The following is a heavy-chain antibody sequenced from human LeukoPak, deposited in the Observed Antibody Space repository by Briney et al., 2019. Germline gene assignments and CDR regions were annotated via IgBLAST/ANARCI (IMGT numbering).Heavy chain of an antibody. Sequence: ASVKVSCKASGYTFTSYDINWVRQATGQGLEWMGWMNPNGGNTGYAQKFQGRVTMTRNTSISTAYMELSSLRSEDTAVYYCARLYGDYYLVDRWNYYYYGMDVWGQGTTVTVSS. J-gene: IGHJ6*02. V-gene: IGHV1-8*01. CDR2: MNPNGGNT. D-gene: IGHD4-17*01. CDR1: GYTFTSYD. CDR3: ARLYGDYYLVDRWNYYYYGMDV.